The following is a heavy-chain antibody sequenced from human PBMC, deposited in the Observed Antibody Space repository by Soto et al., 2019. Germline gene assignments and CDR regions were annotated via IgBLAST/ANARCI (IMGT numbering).Heavy chain of an antibody. J-gene: IGHJ4*02. Sequence: XGSLILSCAASGIIFGQYAMSWVRLAPGKGLEWVSVVGPSGASTFYADSVRGRFTISRDNSENTLYLQMNSLRAADTALYFCARSYYYDSTGYYRTFDYWGPGTLVTVSS. V-gene: IGHV3-23*01. CDR1: GIIFGQYA. CDR3: ARSYYYDSTGYYRTFDY. CDR2: VGPSGAST. D-gene: IGHD3-22*01.